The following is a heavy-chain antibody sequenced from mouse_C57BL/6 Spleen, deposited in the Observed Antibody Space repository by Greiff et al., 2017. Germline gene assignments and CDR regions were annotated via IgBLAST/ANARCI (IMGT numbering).Heavy chain of an antibody. CDR2: INPNNGGT. V-gene: IGHV1-18*01. J-gene: IGHJ1*03. CDR3: ARSHYYGRSWYFDV. D-gene: IGHD1-1*01. CDR1: GYTFTDYN. Sequence: VQLQQSGPELVKPGASVKIPCKASGYTFTDYNMDWVKQSHGKSLEWIGDINPNNGGTIYNQKFKGKATLTVDKSSSTAYMELRSLTSEDTAVYYCARSHYYGRSWYFDVWGTGTTVTVSS.